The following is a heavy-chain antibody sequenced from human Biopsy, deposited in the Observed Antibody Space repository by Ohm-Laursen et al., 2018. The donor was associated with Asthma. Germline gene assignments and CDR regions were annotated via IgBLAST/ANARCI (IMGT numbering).Heavy chain of an antibody. J-gene: IGHJ6*02. CDR2: IKKDGSEK. Sequence: GSLRLSCAAPGFTFSSYWMSWVRQAPGKGLEWVANIKKDGSEKYYVDSVKGRFTISRGNAKNSLYLHMNSLRAEDTAVYYCARGGYCTSPTCPWGRYATDVWGQGTTVTVSS. D-gene: IGHD2-2*01. CDR3: ARGGYCTSPTCPWGRYATDV. V-gene: IGHV3-7*01. CDR1: GFTFSSYW.